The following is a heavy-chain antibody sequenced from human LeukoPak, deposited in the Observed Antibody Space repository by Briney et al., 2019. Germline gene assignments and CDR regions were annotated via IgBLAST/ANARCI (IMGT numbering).Heavy chain of an antibody. V-gene: IGHV3-9*01. CDR1: GFTFSSYG. CDR3: AKGHDGMDV. CDR2: ISWNSAIM. Sequence: GGSLRLSCAASGFTFSSYGMHWVRQAPEKGLEWVSGISWNSAIMVYADSVKGRFTVSRDNAKNSLYLQMNSLRVEDTALYFCAKGHDGMDVWGQGTTVTVSS. J-gene: IGHJ6*02.